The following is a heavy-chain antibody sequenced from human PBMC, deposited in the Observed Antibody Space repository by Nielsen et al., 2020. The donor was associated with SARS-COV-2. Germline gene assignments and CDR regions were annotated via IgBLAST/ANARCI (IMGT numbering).Heavy chain of an antibody. CDR2: IYYSGST. D-gene: IGHD3-10*01. Sequence: SETLSLTCTVSGGSVSSGSYYWSGIRQPPGKGLEWIGYIYYSGSTNYNPSLKSRVTISVDTSKNQFSLKLSSVTAADTAVYYCARDSMVRGVMDYWGQGTLVTVSS. J-gene: IGHJ4*02. CDR1: GGSVSSGSYY. V-gene: IGHV4-61*01. CDR3: ARDSMVRGVMDY.